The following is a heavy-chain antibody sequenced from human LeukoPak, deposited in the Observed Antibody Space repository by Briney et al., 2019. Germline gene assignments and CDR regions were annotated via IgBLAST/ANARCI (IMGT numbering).Heavy chain of an antibody. J-gene: IGHJ4*02. V-gene: IGHV3-30*18. CDR3: ANLAVAGGPFDY. CDR2: ISYDGSNK. D-gene: IGHD6-19*01. Sequence: GGSMRLSCAASGFTFSSYGLHWVRQAPGKGLEWVAVISYDGSNKYYADSVKGRFTISRDYSKNTLYLQMNSLRAEDTAVYYCANLAVAGGPFDYWGQGTLVTVSS. CDR1: GFTFSSYG.